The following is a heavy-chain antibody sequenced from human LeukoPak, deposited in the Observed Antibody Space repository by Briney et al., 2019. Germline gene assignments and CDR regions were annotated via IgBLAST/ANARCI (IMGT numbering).Heavy chain of an antibody. D-gene: IGHD4-23*01. Sequence: SVKVSCKASGGTFSSYAISWVRQAPGQGLEWMGRIIPIFGIANYAQKFQGRVTITADKSTSTAYMELSSLRSEDTAVYYCARSPFTVVTPNNWFDPWGRGTLVTVSS. CDR1: GGTFSSYA. CDR3: ARSPFTVVTPNNWFDP. CDR2: IIPIFGIA. V-gene: IGHV1-69*04. J-gene: IGHJ5*02.